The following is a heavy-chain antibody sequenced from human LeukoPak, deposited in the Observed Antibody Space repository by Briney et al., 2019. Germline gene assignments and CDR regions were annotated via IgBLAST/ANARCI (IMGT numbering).Heavy chain of an antibody. V-gene: IGHV3-53*01. D-gene: IGHD6-13*01. CDR2: IYIDGTA. CDR1: GFIVSHNY. J-gene: IGHJ4*02. CDR3: ARGPRYSFY. Sequence: GGSLRLSCAASGFIVSHNYMTWVRQAPGKGLEWISVIYIDGTAYYADSVRGRFTISRDQANNTLYLQMNTLRDEDTAVYYCARGPRYSFYWGQGTLVSVSS.